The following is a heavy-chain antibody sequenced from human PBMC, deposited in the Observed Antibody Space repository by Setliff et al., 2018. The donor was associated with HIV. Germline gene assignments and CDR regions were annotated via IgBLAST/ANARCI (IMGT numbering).Heavy chain of an antibody. CDR3: AKPLTQWGVSPYHYAFGV. CDR1: GFTFSSNA. D-gene: IGHD1-26*01. CDR2: IAGTSAST. V-gene: IGHV3-23*01. J-gene: IGHJ6*02. Sequence: GGSLRLSCEASGFTFSSNAMSWVRQAPGKGLEWVSAIAGTSASTYYADSVKGRFTISRDSSKSMLYLQMNSLRVEDTAIYYCAKPLTQWGVSPYHYAFGVWGQGTTVTSP.